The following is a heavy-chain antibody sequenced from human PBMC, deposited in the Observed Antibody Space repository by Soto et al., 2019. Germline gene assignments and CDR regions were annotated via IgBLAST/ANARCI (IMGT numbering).Heavy chain of an antibody. CDR3: ARIRDLRFFDWLYFDY. CDR2: ISAYNGNT. D-gene: IGHD3-9*01. CDR1: GYTFTNYA. Sequence: ASVKVSCKASGYTFTNYAIIWVRQAPGQGLEWMGWISAYNGNTNYAQKFQGRVTMTTDTSTTTAYMELRSLRSDDTAVFYCARIRDLRFFDWLYFDYWGQGTLVTVS. V-gene: IGHV1-18*01. J-gene: IGHJ4*02.